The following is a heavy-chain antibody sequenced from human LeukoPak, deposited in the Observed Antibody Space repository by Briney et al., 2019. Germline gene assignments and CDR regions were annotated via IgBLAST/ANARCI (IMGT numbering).Heavy chain of an antibody. D-gene: IGHD3-9*01. V-gene: IGHV3-21*01. J-gene: IGHJ6*03. CDR1: GFTFSSYS. Sequence: PGGSLRLSCAASGFTFSSYSMNWVRQAPGKGLEWVSSISSSSSYIYYADSVKGRFTISRDNAKNSLYLQMNSLRAEDTAVYYSARVRVEVGGYDILTGYSTSYYMDVWGKGTTVTVSS. CDR3: ARVRVEVGGYDILTGYSTSYYMDV. CDR2: ISSSSSYI.